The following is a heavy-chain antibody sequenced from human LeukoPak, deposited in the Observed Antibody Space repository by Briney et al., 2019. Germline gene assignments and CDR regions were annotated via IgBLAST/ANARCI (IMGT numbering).Heavy chain of an antibody. CDR3: ARDGEGGAAAGY. V-gene: IGHV3-48*01. J-gene: IGHJ4*02. Sequence: GGSLRLSCAASGFTLSNYNMNWVRQAPGKGLEWVSFISNSSSHTFYSDSVKGRFTVSRDNVKNSLYLQMNSLRAEDTAIYYCARDGEGGAAAGYWGQGTLATVSS. CDR2: ISNSSSHT. D-gene: IGHD6-13*01. CDR1: GFTLSNYN.